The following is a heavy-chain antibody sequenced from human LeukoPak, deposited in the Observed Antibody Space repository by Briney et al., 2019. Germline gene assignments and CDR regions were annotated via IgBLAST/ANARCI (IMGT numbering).Heavy chain of an antibody. CDR2: ISWNSGSI. Sequence: PGGSLRLACAAYGFTYDDYAMHWVRQAPGKGLEWVSGISWNSGSIGHADSVKGRFTTSRDNAKNSLYLQMNSLRAEDMALYYCAKDVGSYYYYYYMDVWGKGTTVTVSS. CDR1: GFTYDDYA. CDR3: AKDVGSYYYYYYMDV. D-gene: IGHD1-26*01. J-gene: IGHJ6*03. V-gene: IGHV3-9*03.